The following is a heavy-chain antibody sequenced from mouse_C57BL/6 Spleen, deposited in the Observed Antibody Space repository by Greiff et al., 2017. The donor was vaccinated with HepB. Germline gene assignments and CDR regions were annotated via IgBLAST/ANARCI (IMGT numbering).Heavy chain of an antibody. V-gene: IGHV1-15*01. J-gene: IGHJ1*03. CDR1: GYTFTDYE. Sequence: QVQLQQSGAELVRPWASVTLSCKASGYTFTDYEMHWVKQTPVHGLEWIGAIDPETGGTAYNQKFKGKAILTADKSSSTAYMELRSLTSEDSAVYYCTRPYYYGSSTGYFDVWGTGTTVTVSS. CDR2: IDPETGGT. D-gene: IGHD1-1*01. CDR3: TRPYYYGSSTGYFDV.